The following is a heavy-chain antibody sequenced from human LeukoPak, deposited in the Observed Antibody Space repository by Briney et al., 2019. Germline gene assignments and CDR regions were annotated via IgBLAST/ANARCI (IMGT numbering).Heavy chain of an antibody. J-gene: IGHJ6*02. V-gene: IGHV1-2*04. CDR2: INLNNDDT. CDR1: GYTFTGYY. CDR3: ARDWAFMNYGMDV. D-gene: IGHD3-16*01. Sequence: ASVKVSCKSSGYTFTGYYMHWVRQAPGQGLEWMGWINLNNDDTNYAQKFQGWVTMTRDTSISTAYMELSRLRSEDTAVYYCARDWAFMNYGMDVWGQGTTVTVSS.